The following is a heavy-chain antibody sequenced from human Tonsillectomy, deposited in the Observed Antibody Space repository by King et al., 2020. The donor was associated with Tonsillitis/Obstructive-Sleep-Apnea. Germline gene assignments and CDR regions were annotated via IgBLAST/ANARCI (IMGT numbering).Heavy chain of an antibody. D-gene: IGHD3-10*01. CDR2: IYYSGST. J-gene: IGHJ5*02. Sequence: QLQESGPGLVKPSETLSLTCTVSGGSISSSSYYWDWIRQPPGKGLEWVGSIYYSGSTYYSPSLKSRVTIFVDTSKSQFSLNLRSVTAADTAVYYCARRTGGSGNWFDPWGQGTLVTVSS. CDR3: ARRTGGSGNWFDP. V-gene: IGHV4-39*01. CDR1: GGSISSSSYY.